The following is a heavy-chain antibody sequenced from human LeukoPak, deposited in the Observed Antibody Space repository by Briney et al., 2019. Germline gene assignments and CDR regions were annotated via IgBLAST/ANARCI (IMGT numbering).Heavy chain of an antibody. D-gene: IGHD2-15*01. J-gene: IGHJ6*03. V-gene: IGHV1-2*06. CDR2: INPNSGGT. CDR3: ARELSAANTPCYYFYCYMDV. CDR1: GYTFTGYY. Sequence: ASVKVSCKATGYTFTGYYMHWVRQAPGQGLEWMGRINPNSGGTNYAQKFQGRVTMTGATSIATAKMELSRLRSDDTAVYYCARELSAANTPCYYFYCYMDVWGKGTTVTVSS.